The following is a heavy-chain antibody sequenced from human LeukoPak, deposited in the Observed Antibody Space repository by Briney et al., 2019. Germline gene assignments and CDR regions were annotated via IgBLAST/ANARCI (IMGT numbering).Heavy chain of an antibody. J-gene: IGHJ5*02. Sequence: ASVKVSCKASGGTFSSYAISWVRQAPGQGLEWMGGIIPIFGTANYAQKFQGRVTITTDGSTSTAYMELSSLRSEDTAVYYCASRRLMTTVTTGFDPWGQGTLVTVSS. V-gene: IGHV1-69*05. CDR3: ASRRLMTTVTTGFDP. D-gene: IGHD4-17*01. CDR2: IIPIFGTA. CDR1: GGTFSSYA.